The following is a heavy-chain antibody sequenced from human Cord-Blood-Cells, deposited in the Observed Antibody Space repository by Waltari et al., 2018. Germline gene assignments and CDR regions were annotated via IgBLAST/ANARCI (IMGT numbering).Heavy chain of an antibody. J-gene: IGHJ3*02. V-gene: IGHV4-39*01. CDR3: ARQGGGTGVGAFDI. Sequence: QLQLQESGPGLVKPSETLSLTCTVSGGSISSSSYYWGWIRQPPGKGLEWIGSIYYSGSTYCNPSLKSRVTISVDTSKNQFSLKLSSVTAADTAVYYCARQGGGTGVGAFDIWGQGTMVTVSS. CDR1: GGSISSSSYY. D-gene: IGHD2-8*02. CDR2: IYYSGST.